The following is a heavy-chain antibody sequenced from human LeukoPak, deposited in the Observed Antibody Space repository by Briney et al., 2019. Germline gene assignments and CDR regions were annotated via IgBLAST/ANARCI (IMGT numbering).Heavy chain of an antibody. V-gene: IGHV3-30*18. J-gene: IGHJ4*02. D-gene: IGHD6-13*01. Sequence: PQRPLRLSCAASGLTFSSYGTHWVRQASGKGLEWVAVISYDGSNKYYADSVKGRFTISRDNSKNTLYLQMNSLRAEDTAVYYCAKDTTLKAYSSSWSPFDYWGQGTLVTVSS. CDR2: ISYDGSNK. CDR1: GLTFSSYG. CDR3: AKDTTLKAYSSSWSPFDY.